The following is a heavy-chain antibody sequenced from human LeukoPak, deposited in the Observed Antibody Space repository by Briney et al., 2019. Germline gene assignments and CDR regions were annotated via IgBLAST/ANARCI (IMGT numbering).Heavy chain of an antibody. V-gene: IGHV4-30-4*01. D-gene: IGHD6-13*01. CDR3: ARRYSSSWYFDY. CDR1: GGSISSGDYY. J-gene: IGHJ4*02. Sequence: PSQTLSLTCSVSGGSISSGDYYWSWIRQPPGKGLEWIGYIYHSGTSYYNPTLKSRVTISVDTSKNQFSLKLSSVTAADTAVYYCARRYSSSWYFDYWGQGTLVTVSS. CDR2: IYHSGTS.